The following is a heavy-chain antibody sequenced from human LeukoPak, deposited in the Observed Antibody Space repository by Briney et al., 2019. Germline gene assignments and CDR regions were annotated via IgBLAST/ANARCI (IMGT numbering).Heavy chain of an antibody. Sequence: PGGSLRLSCAASGFTFSSYSMNWVRQAPGKGLEWVSYISSSSSTIYYADSVKGRFTISRDNAKNSLYLQMNSLRAEDTAVYYCAGIVGATDPDYWGQGTLVTVSS. J-gene: IGHJ4*02. D-gene: IGHD1-26*01. CDR2: ISSSSSTI. CDR1: GFTFSSYS. V-gene: IGHV3-48*01. CDR3: AGIVGATDPDY.